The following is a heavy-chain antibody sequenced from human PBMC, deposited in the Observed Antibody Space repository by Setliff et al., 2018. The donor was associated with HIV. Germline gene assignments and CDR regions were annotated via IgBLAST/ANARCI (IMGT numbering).Heavy chain of an antibody. CDR2: INHGGST. Sequence: SETLSLTCAVYGGSFSGNYWSWIRQPPGEGLEWIGDINHGGSTNYNPSLKSRVTISVDMSKNQISLKLSSVTAADTAVYYCARASGDTSKFVNYYYYYMDVWGKGTTVTAP. J-gene: IGHJ6*03. V-gene: IGHV4-34*01. CDR1: GGSFSGNY. CDR3: ARASGDTSKFVNYYYYYMDV. D-gene: IGHD6-19*01.